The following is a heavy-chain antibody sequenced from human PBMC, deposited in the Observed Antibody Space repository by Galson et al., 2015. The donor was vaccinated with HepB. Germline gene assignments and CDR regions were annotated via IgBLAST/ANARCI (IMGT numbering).Heavy chain of an antibody. CDR3: SREGRIGGATPLDY. V-gene: IGHV3-30-3*01. CDR2: ISFDGTTE. CDR1: GFTFSSYA. Sequence: SLRLSCAASGFTFSSYAMHWVRQAPGKGLEWVAVISFDGTTEYYADSVKGRFTISRDNSKNTLYLQMNSLRSEDTAVYFCSREGRIGGATPLDYWGQGTLVTVSS. J-gene: IGHJ4*02. D-gene: IGHD1-26*01.